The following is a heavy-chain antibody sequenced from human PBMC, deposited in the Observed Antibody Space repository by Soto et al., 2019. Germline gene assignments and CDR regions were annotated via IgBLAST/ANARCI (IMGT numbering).Heavy chain of an antibody. D-gene: IGHD3-22*01. J-gene: IGHJ5*02. CDR2: IYHGGST. CDR1: GYSISSNNW. V-gene: IGHV4-28*03. Sequence: ASETLSLTCAVSGYSISSNNWWGWIRQPPGKGLEWIGYIYHGGSTYYNLALRSRVTMSVDTSKNQFSLKLSSVSAVDTAVYFCARGIYHSTSGDNWFDPWGQGTLVTVSS. CDR3: ARGIYHSTSGDNWFDP.